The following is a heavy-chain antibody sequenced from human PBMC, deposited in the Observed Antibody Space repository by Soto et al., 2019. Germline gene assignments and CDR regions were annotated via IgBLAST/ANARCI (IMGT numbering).Heavy chain of an antibody. Sequence: KQSQTLSLTCTVSGGSISSYYWSWIRQPPGKGLECIGYIYYSGSTNYNPSLKSRVTISVDTSKNQFSLKLTSVTAADTAVYYCAGLHYGDYVFDYWGQGTLVTVSS. V-gene: IGHV4-59*08. D-gene: IGHD4-17*01. CDR1: GGSISSYY. CDR3: AGLHYGDYVFDY. CDR2: IYYSGST. J-gene: IGHJ4*02.